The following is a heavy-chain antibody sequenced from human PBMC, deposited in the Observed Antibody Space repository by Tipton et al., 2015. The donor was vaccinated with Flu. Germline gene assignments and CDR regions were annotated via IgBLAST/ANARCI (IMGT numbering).Heavy chain of an antibody. CDR2: IYNTVYT. CDR1: NGSLSSYY. CDR3: AGGSLVYAKY. J-gene: IGHJ4*02. V-gene: IGHV4-59*01. D-gene: IGHD2-8*01. Sequence: TLSLTCIVSNGSLSSYYWNWIRQSPGKGLEWIGYIYNTVYTKYNPSLKSRVAISVDTSKNQFSLRLSSVTAADTAVYFCAGGSLVYAKYWGQGTLVTVTS.